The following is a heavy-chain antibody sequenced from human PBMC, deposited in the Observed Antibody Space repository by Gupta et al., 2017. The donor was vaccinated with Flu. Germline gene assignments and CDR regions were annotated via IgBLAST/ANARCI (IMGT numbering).Heavy chain of an antibody. D-gene: IGHD6-6*01. Sequence: QVQLVESGGGVVQPGRSLRLSCAASGFTFSSYGMHWVRQAPGKGLEWVAVISYDGSNKYYADSVKGRFTISRDNSKNTLYLQMNSLRAEDTAVYYCAKDTSLIAARDPHYYYYGMDVWGQGTTVTVSS. CDR1: GFTFSSYG. J-gene: IGHJ6*02. CDR2: ISYDGSNK. V-gene: IGHV3-30*18. CDR3: AKDTSLIAARDPHYYYYGMDV.